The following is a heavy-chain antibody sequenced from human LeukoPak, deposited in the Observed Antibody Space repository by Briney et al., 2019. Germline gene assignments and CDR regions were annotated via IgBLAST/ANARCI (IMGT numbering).Heavy chain of an antibody. Sequence: SGTLSLTCAVSGGSISSSHWWSWVRQPPGKGLEWIGEIYHSGSTNSSPSLKSRVIISVDKSKNQFSLKLSSVTAADTAVYYCARRMEYYYGNSGYYFDYWGQGALVTVSS. CDR3: ARRMEYYYGNSGYYFDY. D-gene: IGHD3-22*01. CDR1: GGSISSSHW. J-gene: IGHJ4*02. CDR2: IYHSGST. V-gene: IGHV4-4*02.